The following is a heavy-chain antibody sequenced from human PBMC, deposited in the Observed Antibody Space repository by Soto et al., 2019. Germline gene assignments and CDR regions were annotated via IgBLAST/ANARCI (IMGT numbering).Heavy chain of an antibody. CDR2: ITSSGGNT. V-gene: IGHV3-64*01. J-gene: IGHJ6*02. Sequence: EVQLVESGGGLVQPGGSLRLSCAASGFTFSSYAMHWVRQAPGKGLEYVSVITSSGGNTDYASSVKGRFTISRDNSKNTLYLQMGSLRAEDMGVYYFARRIPFGYGMDVWGQGTTVTVSS. CDR1: GFTFSSYA. D-gene: IGHD2-21*01. CDR3: ARRIPFGYGMDV.